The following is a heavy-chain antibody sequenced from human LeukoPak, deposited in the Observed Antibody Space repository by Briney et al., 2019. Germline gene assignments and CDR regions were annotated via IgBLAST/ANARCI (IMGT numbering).Heavy chain of an antibody. CDR2: ISGSGGST. D-gene: IGHD3-9*01. J-gene: IGHJ4*02. CDR1: GFTFSSYA. V-gene: IGHV3-23*01. CDR3: AKGRVLRYFDWSPTFDY. Sequence: PGGSLRLSCAASGFTFSSYAMSWVRQAPGRGLEWVSAISGSGGSTYYADSVKGRFTISRDNSKNTLYLQMNSLRAEDTAVYYCAKGRVLRYFDWSPTFDYWGQGTLVTVSS.